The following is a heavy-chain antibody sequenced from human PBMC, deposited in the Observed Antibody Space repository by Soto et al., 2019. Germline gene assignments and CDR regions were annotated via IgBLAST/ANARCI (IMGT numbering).Heavy chain of an antibody. CDR3: AKTANGWFSAFDI. V-gene: IGHV3-23*01. CDR2: ISGSGGTT. Sequence: EVQLLESGGGLVQPGGSLRLSCAASGFTFSSYAMSWVRQAPGKGLEWVSAISGSGGTTYYADSVKGRFTFSRDNSKNPLYLQMNGLRAEDTAVYYCAKTANGWFSAFDIWGQGTMVTVSS. D-gene: IGHD6-19*01. J-gene: IGHJ3*02. CDR1: GFTFSSYA.